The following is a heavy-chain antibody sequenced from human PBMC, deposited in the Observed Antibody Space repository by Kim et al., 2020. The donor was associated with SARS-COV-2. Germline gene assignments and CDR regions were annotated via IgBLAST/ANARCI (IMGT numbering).Heavy chain of an antibody. D-gene: IGHD1-7*01. V-gene: IGHV4-59*01. J-gene: IGHJ5*02. CDR1: GGSITTYH. CDR3: ARGHSTGNYGRGWFDR. CDR2: IDYSGDT. Sequence: SETLSLTCTVSGGSITTYHCSWIRQPPGKGLEWVGYIDYSGDTNYNPSLPSLKSRVTMSIEASKNQFTLNLSSVTAADTALYYCARGHSTGNYGRGWFDRWGQGTLVTVSS.